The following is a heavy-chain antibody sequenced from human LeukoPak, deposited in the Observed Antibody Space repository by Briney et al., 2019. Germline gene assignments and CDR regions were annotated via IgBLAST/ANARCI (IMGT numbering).Heavy chain of an antibody. V-gene: IGHV3-30*02. CDR3: AKDRGGNFDSNPKRFYYYMDV. CDR1: NFMFSNND. J-gene: IGHJ6*03. Sequence: GGSLRLSCAAANFMFSNNDLNCARHDPRGRREGGAFIRYDGSYKNVAESVQGRFIISRDNSRNTVYLQMNRLRAEDTAVYYCAKDRGGNFDSNPKRFYYYMDVWGKGTTVTVSS. CDR2: IRYDGSYK. D-gene: IGHD3-9*01.